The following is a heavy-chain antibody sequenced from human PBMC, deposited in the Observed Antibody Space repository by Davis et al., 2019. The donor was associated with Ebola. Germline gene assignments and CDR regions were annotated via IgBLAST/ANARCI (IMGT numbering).Heavy chain of an antibody. CDR1: GFTFSSYS. V-gene: IGHV3-21*01. D-gene: IGHD5-12*01. Sequence: GESLKISCAASGFTFSSYSMNXXXQGPGKGLEWVSSISSSSSYIYYPDSVKGRFTISRDNAKNSLYLQMNSRRAEDTAVYYCARDPWRRATYFDYWGQGTLVTVSS. J-gene: IGHJ4*02. CDR2: ISSSSSYI. CDR3: ARDPWRRATYFDY.